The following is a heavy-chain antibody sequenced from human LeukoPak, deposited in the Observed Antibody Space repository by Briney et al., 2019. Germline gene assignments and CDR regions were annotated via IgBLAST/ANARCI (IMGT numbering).Heavy chain of an antibody. V-gene: IGHV4-39*07. CDR3: ARGGFYRYCTNGVCRRMYGKWDAFDI. J-gene: IGHJ3*02. CDR2: IYYSGST. CDR1: GGSISSSRYY. Sequence: TPSETLSLTCTVSGGSISSSRYYWGWLRQPPGKGLEWFVSIYYSGSTNYNPSLKSRVTISVDTSKNQFSLKLSSVTAADTAVYYCARGGFYRYCTNGVCRRMYGKWDAFDIWGQGTMVTVSS. D-gene: IGHD2-8*01.